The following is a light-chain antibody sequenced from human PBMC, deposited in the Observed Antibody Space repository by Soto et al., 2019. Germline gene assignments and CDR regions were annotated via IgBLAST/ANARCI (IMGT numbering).Light chain of an antibody. CDR3: SSYTSGSTFV. Sequence: ALTQPASVSGSPGQSISISCTGSSSDVGSYNYVSWYQQHPGKAPKLLISEVSNRPSGVSNRFSGSKSDNTASLTISGLQAEDEADYYCSSYTSGSTFVFGTGTKLTVL. V-gene: IGLV2-14*01. J-gene: IGLJ1*01. CDR2: EVS. CDR1: SSDVGSYNY.